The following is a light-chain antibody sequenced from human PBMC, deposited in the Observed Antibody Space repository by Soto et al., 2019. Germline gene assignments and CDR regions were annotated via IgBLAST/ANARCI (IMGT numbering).Light chain of an antibody. CDR3: SSHTPNITL. Sequence: QSVLTQPASVSGSSGQSITISCTGTSGDVDASHYVAWYQQHPNKAPKVLIYEGNNRPSGVSDRFSGSKSGNTASLTISGLQAEDEADYYCSSHTPNITLFGGGTKLTVL. CDR2: EGN. V-gene: IGLV2-14*01. J-gene: IGLJ2*01. CDR1: SGDVDASHY.